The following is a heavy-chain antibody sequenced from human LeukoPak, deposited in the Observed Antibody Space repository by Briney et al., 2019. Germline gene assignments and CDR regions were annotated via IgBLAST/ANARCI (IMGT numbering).Heavy chain of an antibody. CDR3: ARALYYYDSSATSDYYYYMDV. D-gene: IGHD3-22*01. Sequence: SSETLSLTCTVSGHSLSRYYWSCIRQPPGKGLEWLGYIYYSGSTNYNPSLKSRVIISVDTSKNQFSLKLSSVTAADTAVYYCARALYYYDSSATSDYYYYMDVWGRGTTVTVSS. J-gene: IGHJ6*03. CDR1: GHSLSRYY. V-gene: IGHV4-59*01. CDR2: IYYSGST.